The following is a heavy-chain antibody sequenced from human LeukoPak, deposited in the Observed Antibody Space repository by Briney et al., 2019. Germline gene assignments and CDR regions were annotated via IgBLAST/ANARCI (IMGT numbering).Heavy chain of an antibody. D-gene: IGHD2-21*01. CDR1: GGSFSGYY. V-gene: IGHV4-34*01. J-gene: IGHJ6*03. CDR3: ARDKIPTGNYYYYMDV. Sequence: SETLSLTCAVYGGSFSGYYWSWIRQPPGKGLEWIGEINHSGSTNYNPSLKSRVTISVDTSKNQFSLKLSSVTAADTAVYYCARDKIPTGNYYYYMDVWGKGTTVTVSS. CDR2: INHSGST.